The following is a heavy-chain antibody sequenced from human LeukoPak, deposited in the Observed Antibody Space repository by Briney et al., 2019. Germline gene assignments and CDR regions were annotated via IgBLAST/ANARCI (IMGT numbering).Heavy chain of an antibody. Sequence: GGSLRLSCAASGFIFPNAFMNWVRQAPGKGLEWVSGISWNSGSIGYADSVKGRFTISRDNAKNSLYLQMNSLRAEDTALYYCAKGRKGYYDSSGIFDYWGQGTLVTVSS. J-gene: IGHJ4*02. D-gene: IGHD3-22*01. CDR1: GFIFPNAF. V-gene: IGHV3-9*01. CDR3: AKGRKGYYDSSGIFDY. CDR2: ISWNSGSI.